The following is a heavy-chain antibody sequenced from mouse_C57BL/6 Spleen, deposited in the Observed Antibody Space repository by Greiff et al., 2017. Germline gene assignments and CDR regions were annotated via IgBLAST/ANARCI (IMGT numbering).Heavy chain of an antibody. CDR2: ISDGGSYT. CDR3: ARDHSFDY. V-gene: IGHV5-4*01. J-gene: IGHJ2*01. CDR1: GFTFSSYA. Sequence: EVQVVESGGGLVKPGGSLKLSCAASGFTFSSYAMSWVRQTPEKRLEWVATISDGGSYTYYPDNVKGRFPISRDNAKNNLYLQMSHLKSEDTAMYYCARDHSFDYWGQGTTLTVSS.